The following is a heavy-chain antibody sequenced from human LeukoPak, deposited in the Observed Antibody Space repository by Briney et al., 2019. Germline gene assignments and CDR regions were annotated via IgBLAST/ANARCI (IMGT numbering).Heavy chain of an antibody. J-gene: IGHJ3*02. CDR3: ARNYMGYAFDI. D-gene: IGHD1-7*01. CDR2: IYTIVST. V-gene: IGHV4-4*07. Sequence: PSETLSLTCTVSVGSISKYYWSSIRQPAGKGLEWIWRIYTIVSTNYTPSLQSRVTISVDTSKNQFSLKLRSVTAADTAVYYCARNYMGYAFDIWGQGTMVTVSS. CDR1: VGSISKYY.